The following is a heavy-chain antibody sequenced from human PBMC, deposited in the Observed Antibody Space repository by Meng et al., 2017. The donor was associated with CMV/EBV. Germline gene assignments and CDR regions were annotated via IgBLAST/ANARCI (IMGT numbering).Heavy chain of an antibody. V-gene: IGHV3-30*04. Sequence: GGSLRLSCAASGFTFSSYAMHWVRQAPGKGLEWVAVISYDGSNKYYADSVKGRFTISRDNSKNTLYLQMNSLRAEDTAVYYCAREEGDCWGQRTLVTVSS. CDR3: AREEGDC. J-gene: IGHJ4*02. CDR2: ISYDGSNK. CDR1: GFTFSSYA.